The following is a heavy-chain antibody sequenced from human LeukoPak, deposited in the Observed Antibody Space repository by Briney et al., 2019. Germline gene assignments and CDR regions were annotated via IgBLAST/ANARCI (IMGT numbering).Heavy chain of an antibody. CDR2: IIPIFGTA. D-gene: IGHD6-6*01. V-gene: IGHV1-69*13. CDR1: GGTFSSYA. CDR3: ARVEYSSSLGWFDP. J-gene: IGHJ5*02. Sequence: ASVKVSCKASGGTFSSYAISWVRQAPGQGLEWMGGIIPIFGTANYAQKFQGRVTITADESTSTAYMELSSLRAEDTAVYSCARVEYSSSLGWFDPWGQGTLVTVSS.